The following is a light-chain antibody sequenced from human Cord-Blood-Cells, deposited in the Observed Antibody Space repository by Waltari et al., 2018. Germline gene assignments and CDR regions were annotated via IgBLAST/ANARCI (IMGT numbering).Light chain of an antibody. Sequence: QSVLTQPPSASGTPGQRVTISCSGSSSNIGSNYLYWYQQLPGTAPKPLIYRNNQQPSGVPDRFSGSKSGTSASLAISGLRSEDEADYYCAAWDDSLSGSWVFDGGTKLTVL. CDR2: RNN. CDR1: SSNIGSNY. V-gene: IGLV1-47*01. CDR3: AAWDDSLSGSWV. J-gene: IGLJ3*02.